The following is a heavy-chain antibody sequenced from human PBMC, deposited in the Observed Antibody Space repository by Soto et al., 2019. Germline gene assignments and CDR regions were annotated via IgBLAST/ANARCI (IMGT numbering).Heavy chain of an antibody. CDR3: ASLVLRFLEWSEGYYYGMDV. CDR2: IIPIFGTA. Sequence: AASVKVSCKASGGTFSSYAISWVRQAPGQGLEWMGGIIPIFGTANYAQKFQGRVTITADKSTSTAYMELSSLRSEDTAVYYCASLVLRFLEWSEGYYYGMDVWGQGTTVTVSS. V-gene: IGHV1-69*06. J-gene: IGHJ6*02. CDR1: GGTFSSYA. D-gene: IGHD3-3*01.